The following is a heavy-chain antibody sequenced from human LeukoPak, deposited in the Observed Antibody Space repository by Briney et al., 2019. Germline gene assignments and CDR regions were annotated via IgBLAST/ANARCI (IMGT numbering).Heavy chain of an antibody. D-gene: IGHD1-26*01. CDR1: GYTLTELS. CDR2: FDPEDGET. CDR3: ATGRFSGSYYGRFAY. J-gene: IGHJ4*02. V-gene: IGHV1-24*01. Sequence: GASVKVSCKVSGYTLTELSMHWVRQAPGKGLEWMGGFDPEDGETIYAQKFQGRVTMTEDTSTDTAYMEQSSLRSEDTAVYYCATGRFSGSYYGRFAYWGQGTLVTVSS.